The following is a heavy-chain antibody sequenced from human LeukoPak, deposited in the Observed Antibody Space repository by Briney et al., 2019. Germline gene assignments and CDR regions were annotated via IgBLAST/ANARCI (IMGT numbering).Heavy chain of an antibody. CDR3: ARVTAAAGTARTDY. CDR2: IIPILGIA. V-gene: IGHV1-69*04. J-gene: IGHJ4*02. CDR1: GGTFSSYA. D-gene: IGHD6-13*01. Sequence: ASAKVSCKASGGTFSSYAISWVRQAPGQGLEWMGRIIPILGIANYAQKFQGRVTITADKSTSTAYMELSSLRSEDTAVYYCARVTAAAGTARTDYWGQGTLVTVSS.